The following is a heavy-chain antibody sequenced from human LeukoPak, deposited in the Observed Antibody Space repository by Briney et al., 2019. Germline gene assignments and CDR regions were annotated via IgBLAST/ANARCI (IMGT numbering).Heavy chain of an antibody. J-gene: IGHJ4*02. CDR1: GFTVTNYW. CDR2: INSDGSNT. Sequence: GGSLRLSCTTSGFTVTNYWMHWVRQAPGTGLVWVSRINSDGSNTNYAGSVKGRFTISRDNARNTLYLQMNSLRAEDTAVYYCAGRLSDYYYTVGYWGQGTLVTVSS. CDR3: AGRLSDYYYTVGY. V-gene: IGHV3-74*01. D-gene: IGHD3-22*01.